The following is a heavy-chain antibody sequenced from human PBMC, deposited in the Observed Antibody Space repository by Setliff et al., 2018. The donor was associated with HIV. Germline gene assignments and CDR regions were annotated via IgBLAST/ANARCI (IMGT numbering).Heavy chain of an antibody. D-gene: IGHD3-22*01. Sequence: SVKVSCKASGGTFSSYAISWVRQAPGRGLEWMGGIIPIFGTANYAQKFQGRVTITTDESTSTAYMELSSLRSEDTAVYYCATPKLSLTYYYDSSGWEDAFDIWGQGTMVTVSS. CDR1: GGTFSSYA. V-gene: IGHV1-69*05. CDR3: ATPKLSLTYYYDSSGWEDAFDI. CDR2: IIPIFGTA. J-gene: IGHJ3*02.